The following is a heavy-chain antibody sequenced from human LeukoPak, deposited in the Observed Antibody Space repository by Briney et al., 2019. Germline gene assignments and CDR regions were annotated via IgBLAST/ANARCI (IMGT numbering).Heavy chain of an antibody. CDR3: ARGRIAAAGHNFDY. J-gene: IGHJ4*02. Sequence: PSETLSLTCAVYGGSFSGYYWSWIRQPPGKGLEWIGEINHSGSTNYNPSLKSRVTISVDTSKNQFSLKPSSVTAADTAVYYCARGRIAAAGHNFDYWGQGTLVTVSS. D-gene: IGHD6-13*01. CDR1: GGSFSGYY. CDR2: INHSGST. V-gene: IGHV4-34*01.